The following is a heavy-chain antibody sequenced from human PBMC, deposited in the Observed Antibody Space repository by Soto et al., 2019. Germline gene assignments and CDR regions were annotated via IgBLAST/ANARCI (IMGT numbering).Heavy chain of an antibody. CDR3: XXXXXXXXXFDY. J-gene: IGHJ4*02. Sequence: EVQLLESGGGLVQPGGSLRLSCAASGFTFSSYAMSWVRQAXXXXLEWVSAISGSGGSTYYADSVKGRFTISRDNSKNTLXLXMXXXRXXXTXXXXXXXXXXXXXXFDYWGQGTLVTVSS. CDR2: ISGSGGST. V-gene: IGHV3-23*01. CDR1: GFTFSSYA.